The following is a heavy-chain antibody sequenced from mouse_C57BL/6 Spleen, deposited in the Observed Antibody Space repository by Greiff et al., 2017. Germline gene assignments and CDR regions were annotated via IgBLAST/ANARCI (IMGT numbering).Heavy chain of an antibody. CDR1: GFSLTSYG. Sequence: VQLQQSGPGLVAPSQSLSITCTVSGFSLTSYGVHWVRQPPGKGLEWLVVIWSDGSTTYNSALKSRMNISQDNSKSQVFLKMNCPQTHDTSMYSGARHAGGSSYNYAMDYWGQGTSVTVSS. CDR3: ARHAGGSSYNYAMDY. D-gene: IGHD1-1*01. V-gene: IGHV2-6-1*01. CDR2: IWSDGST. J-gene: IGHJ4*01.